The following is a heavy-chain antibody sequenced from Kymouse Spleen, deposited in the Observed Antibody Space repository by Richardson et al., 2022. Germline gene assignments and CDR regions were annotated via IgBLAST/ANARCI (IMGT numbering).Heavy chain of an antibody. CDR1: GFTFSSYG. CDR2: ISYDGSNK. V-gene: IGHV3-30*18. Sequence: QVQLVESGGGVVQPGRSLRLSCAASGFTFSSYGMHWVRQAPGKGLEWVAVISYDGSNKYYADSVKGRFTISRDNSKNTLYLQMNSLRAEDTAVYYCAKDYYGSGSYYPYYYYYGMDVWGQGTTVTVSS. J-gene: IGHJ6*02. D-gene: IGHD3-10*01. CDR3: AKDYYGSGSYYPYYYYYGMDV.